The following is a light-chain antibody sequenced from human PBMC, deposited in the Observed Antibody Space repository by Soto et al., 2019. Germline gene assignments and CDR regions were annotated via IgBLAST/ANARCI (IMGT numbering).Light chain of an antibody. CDR2: DTS. CDR3: QQSGRP. Sequence: EIVMTQSPATLSVSPGEGATLSCRASQGIGDTLAWYQQKPGQTPRLLIYDTSIRATGIPDRFSGSGSGTDFTLTISRLEPEDSAVYYCQQSGRPFGQGTKVEIK. V-gene: IGKV3-20*01. J-gene: IGKJ1*01. CDR1: QGIGDT.